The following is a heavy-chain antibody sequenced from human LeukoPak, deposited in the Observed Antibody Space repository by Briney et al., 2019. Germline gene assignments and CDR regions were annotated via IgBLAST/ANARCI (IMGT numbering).Heavy chain of an antibody. V-gene: IGHV3-30*02. CDR2: LRNDESEV. J-gene: IGHJ4*02. D-gene: IGHD2-15*01. CDR1: GFIFRNYG. CDR3: VKDNGRGDF. Sequence: PGGSLRLSCAASGFIFRNYGMHWVRQAPGKGLEWVAFLRNDESEVFYADSVKGRVIISRDNSKNTLYLQMRSLRDEDTAVYYCVKDNGRGDFWGQGTQVTVSS.